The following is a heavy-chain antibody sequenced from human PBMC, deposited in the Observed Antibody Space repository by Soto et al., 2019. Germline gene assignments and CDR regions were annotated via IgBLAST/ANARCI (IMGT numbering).Heavy chain of an antibody. CDR3: ARSREQWLVDAFDI. D-gene: IGHD6-19*01. V-gene: IGHV4-34*01. J-gene: IGHJ3*02. CDR2: VNPTGST. Sequence: QVRVQQWGAGLLKSSETLSLTCAVYGGSFSGYYWSWIRQSPGKGLEWIGEVNPTGSTKYNPSLKSRVTISVDTSKNQFSLNLNSVTAADTALYYCARSREQWLVDAFDIWGQGTVVTVSS. CDR1: GGSFSGYY.